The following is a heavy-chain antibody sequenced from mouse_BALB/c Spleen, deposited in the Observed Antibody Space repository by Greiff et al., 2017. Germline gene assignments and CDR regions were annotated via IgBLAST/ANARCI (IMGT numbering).Heavy chain of an antibody. D-gene: IGHD2-4*01. CDR3: TREDMRITTEFAY. J-gene: IGHJ3*01. CDR1: GYTFTSYW. Sequence: LQQPGSELVRPGASVKLSCKASGYTFTSYWMHWVKQRPGQGLEWIGNIYPGSGSTNYDEKFKSKATLTVDTSSSTAYMQLSSLTSEDSAVYYCTREDMRITTEFAYWGQGTLVTVSA. CDR2: IYPGSGST. V-gene: IGHV1S22*01.